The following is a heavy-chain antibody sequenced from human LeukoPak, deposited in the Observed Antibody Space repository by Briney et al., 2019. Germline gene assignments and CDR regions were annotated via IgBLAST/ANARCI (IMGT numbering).Heavy chain of an antibody. CDR3: ASRSMTTGQGFDY. D-gene: IGHD4-17*01. Sequence: PSQTLSLTCAVSGGSISSGGYSWSWIRQPPGKGLEWIGYIYHSGSTYYNPSLKSRVTISVDRSKNQFSLKLSSVTAADTAVYYCASRSMTTGQGFDYWGQGTLVTVSS. CDR1: GGSISSGGYS. J-gene: IGHJ4*02. V-gene: IGHV4-30-2*01. CDR2: IYHSGST.